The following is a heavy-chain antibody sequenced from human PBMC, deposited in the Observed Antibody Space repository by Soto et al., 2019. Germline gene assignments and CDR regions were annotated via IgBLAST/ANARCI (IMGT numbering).Heavy chain of an antibody. D-gene: IGHD4-17*01. CDR3: ARDFSDYGLFDY. J-gene: IGHJ4*02. Sequence: GGSLRLSCAASGFFFGSYTLNWVRQAPGKGLEWVSSISASSTFIYYADSLKGRFTISRDNAKNSLYLQMNSLRAEDTAVYYCARDFSDYGLFDYWGQGTLVTVSS. V-gene: IGHV3-21*01. CDR2: ISASSTFI. CDR1: GFFFGSYT.